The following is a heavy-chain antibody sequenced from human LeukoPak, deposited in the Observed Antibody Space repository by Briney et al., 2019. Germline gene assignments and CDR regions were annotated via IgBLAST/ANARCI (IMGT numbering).Heavy chain of an antibody. CDR2: IYHTGDT. V-gene: IGHV4-59*01. CDR1: GASMRSYF. Sequence: SETLSLTCTVSGASMRSYFWNWIRQPSGKGLEWVGQIYHTGDTDYSPSLKSRLTISVDTSKSHFSLKLNSVTAADTAVYYCAGLSAYDAGFDPWGQGALVTVSS. CDR3: AGLSAYDAGFDP. J-gene: IGHJ5*02. D-gene: IGHD5-12*01.